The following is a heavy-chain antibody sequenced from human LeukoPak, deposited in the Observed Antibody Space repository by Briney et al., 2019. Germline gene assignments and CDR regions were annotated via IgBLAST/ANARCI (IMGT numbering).Heavy chain of an antibody. J-gene: IGHJ4*02. V-gene: IGHV3-48*03. CDR2: ISASGTIT. D-gene: IGHD6-19*01. Sequence: GGSLRLSCAASGFTFSSYEMNWVRQAPGKGLEWISYISASGTITHYADSVKGRFTISRDNAKKSLYLQMNSLRAEDTALYYCAKSSSGFFDYWGQGTLVTVSS. CDR1: GFTFSSYE. CDR3: AKSSSGFFDY.